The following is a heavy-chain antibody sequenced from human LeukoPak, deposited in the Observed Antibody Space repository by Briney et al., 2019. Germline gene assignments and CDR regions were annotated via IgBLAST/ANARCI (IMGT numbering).Heavy chain of an antibody. J-gene: IGHJ4*02. CDR1: GGSISSYY. V-gene: IGHV4-4*07. CDR3: ARDYYDSSAYRYYFDY. CDR2: IYTSGST. Sequence: SETLSLTCTVSGGSISSYYWSWTRQPAGKGLEWIGRIYTSGSTNYNPSLKSRVTISVDTSKNQFSLKLSSVTAADTAVYYCARDYYDSSAYRYYFDYWGQGTLVTVSS. D-gene: IGHD3-22*01.